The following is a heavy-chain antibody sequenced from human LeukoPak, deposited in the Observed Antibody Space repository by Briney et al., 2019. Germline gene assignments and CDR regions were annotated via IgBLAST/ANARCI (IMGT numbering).Heavy chain of an antibody. CDR1: GDSVSSNSAA. D-gene: IGHD3-10*01. CDR2: TYYRSKWYN. V-gene: IGHV6-1*01. J-gene: IGHJ4*02. CDR3: AKGRWALFDC. Sequence: SQTLSLTCDISGDSVSSNSAAWNWIRQSPSGGLEWLGRTYYRSKWYNDYAISVKSRMTINADTSKNQFSLQLNSVTPEDTAVYDCAKGRWALFDCWGQGTLVTVSS.